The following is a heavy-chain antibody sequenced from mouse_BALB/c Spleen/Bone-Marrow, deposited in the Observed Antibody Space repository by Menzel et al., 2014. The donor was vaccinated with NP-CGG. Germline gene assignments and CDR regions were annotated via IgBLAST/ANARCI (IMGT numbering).Heavy chain of an antibody. D-gene: IGHD2-4*01. Sequence: EVKLEESGGGLVQPGGSMKLSCVASGFTFSNYWMNWVRQSPEKGLEWVAEIKLKSNNYATHYAESVKGRFTISRDDSKSRNYLQISNLRAEDTGIYYCTKLDYHWFAYWGQGTLVTVYA. CDR2: IKLKSNNYAT. V-gene: IGHV6-6*02. CDR1: GFTFSNYW. J-gene: IGHJ3*01. CDR3: TKLDYHWFAY.